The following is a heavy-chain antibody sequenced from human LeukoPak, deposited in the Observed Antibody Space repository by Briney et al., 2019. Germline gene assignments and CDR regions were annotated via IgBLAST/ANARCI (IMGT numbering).Heavy chain of an antibody. J-gene: IGHJ6*03. V-gene: IGHV4-59*11. CDR2: IDHTGST. Sequence: SETLSLTCSVSGDSISMHYWSWIRQPPGKGLEWIGYIDHTGSTNYNPSLNSRVTISRGTSKNHFSLELSSVTAADTAVYFCARGRVSSSSWSSTYYYYFYMDVWGKGTTVTVSS. CDR1: GDSISMHY. CDR3: ARGRVSSSSWSSTYYYYFYMDV. D-gene: IGHD6-13*01.